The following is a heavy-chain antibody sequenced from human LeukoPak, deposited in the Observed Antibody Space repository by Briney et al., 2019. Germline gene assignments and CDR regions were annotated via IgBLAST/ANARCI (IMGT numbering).Heavy chain of an antibody. CDR1: GGSFSGYY. J-gene: IGHJ4*02. CDR3: ATYYYGSGSYHNHPNFDS. D-gene: IGHD3-10*01. CDR2: INHSGST. Sequence: PSETLSLTCAVYGGSFSGYYWSWIRQPPGKGQEWIGEINHSGSTTYNPSLKSRVTISLDTSKNQFSLKLNSVTAADTAVYYCATYYYGSGSYHNHPNFDSWGQGTLVTVSS. V-gene: IGHV4-34*01.